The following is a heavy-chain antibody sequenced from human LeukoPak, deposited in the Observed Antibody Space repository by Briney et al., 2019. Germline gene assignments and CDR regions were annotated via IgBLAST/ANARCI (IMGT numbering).Heavy chain of an antibody. Sequence: GGSLRLSCAASGFTFDDYAMHWVRQAPGKGLEWVSRINTDGSRTDSVEGRFTISRDNAKNTLYLQMNSLRAEDTAVYYCARVSRGNYCFDYWGPGTLVTVSS. CDR2: INTDGSRT. J-gene: IGHJ4*02. CDR1: GFTFDDYA. V-gene: IGHV3-74*01. CDR3: ARVSRGNYCFDY.